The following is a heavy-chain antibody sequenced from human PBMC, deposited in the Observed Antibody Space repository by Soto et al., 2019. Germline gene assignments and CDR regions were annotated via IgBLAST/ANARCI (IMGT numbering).Heavy chain of an antibody. CDR3: ARDPQGSYCYIDY. J-gene: IGHJ4*02. CDR2: ISKDGNSK. D-gene: IGHD3-10*01. V-gene: IGHV3-30-3*01. Sequence: GGSLRLSCAASGFTFSSYAIHWVRHAPGKGLEWVTIISKDGNSKHYADSVKGRFTISRDNSKNTLFLQMNSLRAEDTAVYYCARDPQGSYCYIDYWGQGTPVTVSS. CDR1: GFTFSSYA.